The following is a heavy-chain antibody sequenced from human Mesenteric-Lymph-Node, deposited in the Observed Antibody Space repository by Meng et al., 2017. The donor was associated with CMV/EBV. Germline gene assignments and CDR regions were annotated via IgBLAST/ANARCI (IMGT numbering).Heavy chain of an antibody. J-gene: IGHJ3*02. D-gene: IGHD5-24*01. CDR2: IRSKANTYAT. CDR3: TRRLDGYNYAYYAFDM. CDR1: GFIFSGYE. Sequence: GESLKISCAASGFIFSGYEMNWVRQAPGKGLEWVGHIRSKANTYATAYAASVKGRFTISRDDSKNTAYLQVNSLKTEDTAVYYCTRRLDGYNYAYYAFDMWGQGTMVTVSS. V-gene: IGHV3-73*01.